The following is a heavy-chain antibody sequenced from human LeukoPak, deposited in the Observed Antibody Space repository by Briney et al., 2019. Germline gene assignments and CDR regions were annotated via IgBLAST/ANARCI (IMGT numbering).Heavy chain of an antibody. D-gene: IGHD3-22*01. CDR3: VRDPFDSSGHDQGAY. CDR2: IIHTGVET. J-gene: IGHJ4*02. Sequence: GGSLRLSCAASGFTVSNYHINWVRQAPGWGLEWVAAIIHTGVETYYADSVKGRFTLSRDNSENMVHLQMNSLRVDDTAVYCCVRDPFDSSGHDQGAYWGQGALVTVSS. V-gene: IGHV3-23*01. CDR1: GFTVSNYH.